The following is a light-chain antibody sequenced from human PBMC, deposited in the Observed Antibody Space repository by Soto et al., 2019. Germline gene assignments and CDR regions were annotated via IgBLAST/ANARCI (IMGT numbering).Light chain of an antibody. CDR3: SSFTSICTFV. V-gene: IGLV2-14*03. CDR1: RSNVGAYND. J-gene: IGLJ1*01. CDR2: DVT. Sequence: QSALTQPASVSGAPGQSVAISCTGTRSNVGAYNDVSWYQQPPRKAPNLMISDVTNRPSSVSDRFSGSKSGNTASLTISRLQAEDEADYYCSSFTSICTFVFGTGTKLTVL.